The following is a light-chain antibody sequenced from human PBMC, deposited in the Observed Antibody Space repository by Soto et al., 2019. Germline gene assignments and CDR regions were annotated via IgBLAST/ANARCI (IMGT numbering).Light chain of an antibody. V-gene: IGKV1-5*03. J-gene: IGKJ1*01. Sequence: DIQMTQSPSTLSASVGDRVTITCRASQSLSSWLAWYQQKPGKAPKLLIYKASSLESGVPSRFSGSGSGTECTLTISSLQPDDFATYYCQQYNSYWTCGQGTKVEIQ. CDR2: KAS. CDR1: QSLSSW. CDR3: QQYNSYWT.